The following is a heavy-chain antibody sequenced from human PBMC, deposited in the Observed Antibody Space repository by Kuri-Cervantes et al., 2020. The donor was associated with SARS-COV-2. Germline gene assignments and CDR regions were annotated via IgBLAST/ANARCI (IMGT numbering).Heavy chain of an antibody. CDR3: ARDLVRNAFDI. D-gene: IGHD4-17*01. Sequence: ESLKISCAVSGYSISSGYYWGWIRQPPGKGLEWIGFIYYTGSTYYIPSLKSRLSISLDTSKNQFSLKLSSVTAADTAVYYCARDLVRNAFDIWGQGTMVTVSS. J-gene: IGHJ3*02. CDR1: GYSISSGYY. CDR2: IYYTGST. V-gene: IGHV4-38-2*02.